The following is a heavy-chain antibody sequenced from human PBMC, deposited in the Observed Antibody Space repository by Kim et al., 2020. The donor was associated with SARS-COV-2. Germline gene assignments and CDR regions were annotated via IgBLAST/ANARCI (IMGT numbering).Heavy chain of an antibody. Sequence: SETLSLTCTVSGGSISSGGYYWSWIRQHPGQGLEWIVYIHDSGSTYYNLSLRSRVTISVDTSKNQFSLKLSSVTAADTAVYYCARDLWDIVGVPAARVGMDVGGQGTTVTVSS. D-gene: IGHD2-2*01. CDR2: IHDSGST. J-gene: IGHJ6*02. CDR1: GGSISSGGYY. V-gene: IGHV4-31*03. CDR3: ARDLWDIVGVPAARVGMDV.